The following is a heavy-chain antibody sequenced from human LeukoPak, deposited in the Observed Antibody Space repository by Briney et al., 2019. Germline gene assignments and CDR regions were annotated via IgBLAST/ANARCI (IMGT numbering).Heavy chain of an antibody. Sequence: SVKVSCKASGFTFTSSAVQWVRQARGQRLEWIGWIVVGSGNTNYVQKFQERVTITRDMSTSTAYMELSSLRSEDTAVYYCAADSPDHYYYYYMDVWGKGTTVTVSS. D-gene: IGHD1-14*01. CDR2: IVVGSGNT. J-gene: IGHJ6*03. CDR3: AADSPDHYYYYYMDV. CDR1: GFTFTSSA. V-gene: IGHV1-58*01.